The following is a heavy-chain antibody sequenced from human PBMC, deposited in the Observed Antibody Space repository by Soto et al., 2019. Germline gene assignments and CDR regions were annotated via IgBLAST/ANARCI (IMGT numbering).Heavy chain of an antibody. CDR2: ISGSGGST. Sequence: GGSLRLSCAASGFTFSSYAMSWVRQAPGKGLEWVSAISGSGGSTYYADSVKGRFTISRDNSKNTLYLQMNSLRAEDTAVYYCAKDDYGDYDVTLTHHFDYWGQGTLVTVSS. CDR3: AKDDYGDYDVTLTHHFDY. D-gene: IGHD4-17*01. CDR1: GFTFSSYA. V-gene: IGHV3-23*01. J-gene: IGHJ4*02.